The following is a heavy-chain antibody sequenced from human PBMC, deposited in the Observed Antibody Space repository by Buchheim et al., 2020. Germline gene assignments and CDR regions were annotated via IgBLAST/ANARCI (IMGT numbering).Heavy chain of an antibody. D-gene: IGHD6-6*01. CDR2: ISSSSSTI. Sequence: EVQLVESGGGLVQPGGSLRLSCEVSGFTFSSYSMNWVRQAPGKGLEWVSYISSSSSTIYYADSVKGRFTISRDNAKNSLYLQNNSLKAADTAVYFCARDPGVRSSYFFDSWGQGTL. J-gene: IGHJ4*02. CDR1: GFTFSSYS. CDR3: ARDPGVRSSYFFDS. V-gene: IGHV3-48*01.